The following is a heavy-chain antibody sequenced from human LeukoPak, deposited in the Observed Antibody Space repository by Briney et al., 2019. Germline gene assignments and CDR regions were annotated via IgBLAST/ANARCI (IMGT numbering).Heavy chain of an antibody. CDR1: GGSISLSYYY. Sequence: SETLSLTCSVSGGSISLSYYYWGWIRQPPGKALEWIGEVNHSGSTYYNPSLKSRVTISVDTSKNQFSLKLSSVTAADTAVYYCARLEYSGYDRYYFDYWGQGTLVTVSS. CDR3: ARLEYSGYDRYYFDY. J-gene: IGHJ4*02. V-gene: IGHV4-39*01. D-gene: IGHD5-12*01. CDR2: VNHSGST.